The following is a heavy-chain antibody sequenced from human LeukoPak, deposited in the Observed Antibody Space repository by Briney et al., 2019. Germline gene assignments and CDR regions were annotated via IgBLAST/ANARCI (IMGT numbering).Heavy chain of an antibody. CDR3: ARVCSGRYFDY. J-gene: IGHJ4*02. CDR2: IYSGGST. CDR1: GFTVSSNY. D-gene: IGHD2-15*01. Sequence: GGSLRLSCAASGFTVSSNYMSWVRQAPGKGLEWVSVIYSGGSTYYADSVKGRFTISRDNSKNTLYLQMNSLRAEDTAVYYCARVCSGRYFDYWGQGTLVTVSP. V-gene: IGHV3-66*01.